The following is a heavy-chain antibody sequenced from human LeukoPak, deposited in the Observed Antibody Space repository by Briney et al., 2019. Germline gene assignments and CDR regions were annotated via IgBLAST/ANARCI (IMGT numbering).Heavy chain of an antibody. D-gene: IGHD3-10*01. CDR1: GYTFIDYW. Sequence: GESLKISCKGSGYTFIDYWIGWVRQMPGKGLEWMGIIYPDDSDTRYSPSFQGQVTISADKSISTAYLQWSSLKASDTAMYFCARSQMRGVVVSPSADSWGQGTLVTVST. CDR3: ARSQMRGVVVSPSADS. J-gene: IGHJ5*01. V-gene: IGHV5-51*01. CDR2: IYPDDSDT.